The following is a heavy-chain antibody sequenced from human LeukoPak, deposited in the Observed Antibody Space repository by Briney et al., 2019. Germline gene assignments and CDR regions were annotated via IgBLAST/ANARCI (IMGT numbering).Heavy chain of an antibody. V-gene: IGHV1-2*02. Sequence: ASVKVSCKASGYTLTGYYMHWVRQAPGQGLEWMGWINPNSGGTNYAQKFQGRVTMTRDTSISTAYMELSRLRSDDTAVYYCARDPRNYYDSSGYYFLGYWGQGTLVTVSS. CDR2: INPNSGGT. D-gene: IGHD3-22*01. CDR3: ARDPRNYYDSSGYYFLGY. J-gene: IGHJ4*02. CDR1: GYTLTGYY.